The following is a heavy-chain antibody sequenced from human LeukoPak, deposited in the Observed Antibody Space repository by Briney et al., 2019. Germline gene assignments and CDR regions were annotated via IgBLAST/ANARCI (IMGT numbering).Heavy chain of an antibody. Sequence: GGSLRLSCAASGFTFSNYWMSWVRQAPGKGLEWVANIKQDGSEKYYVDSVKGRFTISRDNAKNSLYLQMNSLRAEDTAVYYCARDEGYRDYESNFHYWGQGTLVTVSS. CDR2: IKQDGSEK. CDR3: ARDEGYRDYESNFHY. CDR1: GFTFSNYW. V-gene: IGHV3-7*01. J-gene: IGHJ1*01. D-gene: IGHD4-17*01.